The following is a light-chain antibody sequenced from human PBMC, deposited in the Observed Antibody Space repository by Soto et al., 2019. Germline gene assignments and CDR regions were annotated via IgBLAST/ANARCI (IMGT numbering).Light chain of an antibody. V-gene: IGKV3-20*01. CDR3: QQHGSSLWT. CDR1: QSVSSSF. Sequence: EIVLTQSPGTLSLSPGERATLSCRASQSVSSSFLAWFQQKPGQAPRLLIYGASSRATGIPDRFSGSGSGTDFTLTISRLEPEDFAVYYCQQHGSSLWTFGQGTRWKSN. CDR2: GAS. J-gene: IGKJ1*01.